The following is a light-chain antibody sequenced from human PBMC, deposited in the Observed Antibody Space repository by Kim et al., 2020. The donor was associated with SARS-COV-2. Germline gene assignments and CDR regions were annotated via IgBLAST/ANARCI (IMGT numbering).Light chain of an antibody. CDR1: SGYSNYK. CDR3: GADHGSGSNFVYV. CDR2: VGTGGSVE. J-gene: IGLJ1*01. Sequence: QPVLTQPPSASASLGASVTLTCTLNSGYSNYKVDWYQQRPGKGPRFVMRVGTGGSVESRGDGIPGRFSVLGSGLNRDLTINNIQEEDESDYYCGADHGSGSNFVYVFGTGTKVTVL. V-gene: IGLV9-49*03.